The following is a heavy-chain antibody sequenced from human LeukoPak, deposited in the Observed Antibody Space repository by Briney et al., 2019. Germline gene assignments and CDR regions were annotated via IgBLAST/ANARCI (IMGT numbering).Heavy chain of an antibody. CDR2: IIPIFGTA. Sequence: SVKVSCKASGGTFSSYAISWVRQAPGQGLEWMGGIIPIFGTANYAQKFQGRVTITADESTSTAYMELSSLRSEDTAVYYCASVTGHSSGWYLYFDYWGQGTLVTVSS. CDR3: ASVTGHSSGWYLYFDY. V-gene: IGHV1-69*01. J-gene: IGHJ4*02. D-gene: IGHD6-19*01. CDR1: GGTFSSYA.